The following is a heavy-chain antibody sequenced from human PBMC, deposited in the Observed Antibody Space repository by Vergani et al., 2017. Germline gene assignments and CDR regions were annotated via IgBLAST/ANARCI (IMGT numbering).Heavy chain of an antibody. Sequence: EVQLVPSGAEVKKPGESLKISCKGSGYSFTSYWIGWVRQMPGKGLEWMGIIYPGDSDTRYSPSFQGQVTISADKSISTAYLQWSSLKASDTAMYYCAREGHSGYDYRPNYYYYMDVWGKGTTVTVSS. J-gene: IGHJ6*03. V-gene: IGHV5-51*01. CDR3: AREGHSGYDYRPNYYYYMDV. CDR2: IYPGDSDT. D-gene: IGHD5-12*01. CDR1: GYSFTSYW.